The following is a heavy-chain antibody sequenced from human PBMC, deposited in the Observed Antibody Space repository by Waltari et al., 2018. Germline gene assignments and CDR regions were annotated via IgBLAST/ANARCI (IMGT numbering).Heavy chain of an antibody. V-gene: IGHV4-59*11. Sequence: QVQLQESGPGLVKPSETLSLTCTVSGGSISSHYWSWIRQPPGKGLEWIGYSYYSGSTNYNPSLKSRVTISVDTSKNQFSLKLSSVTAADTAVYYCARVWWVKGIAAAKGFDPWGQGTLVTVSS. D-gene: IGHD6-13*01. J-gene: IGHJ5*02. CDR1: GGSISSHY. CDR3: ARVWWVKGIAAAKGFDP. CDR2: SYYSGST.